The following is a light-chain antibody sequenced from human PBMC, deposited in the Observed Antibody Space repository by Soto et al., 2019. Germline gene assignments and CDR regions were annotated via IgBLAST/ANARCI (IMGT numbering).Light chain of an antibody. V-gene: IGLV2-14*03. J-gene: IGLJ3*02. CDR2: DVS. Sequence: QSALTQPASVSGSPGQSITISCTGTSNDVGGFNYVSWYQQHPGKAPKVIIYDVSNRPSGVSNRFSGSKSGNTASLTISGLQAEDEADYYCNSYTSSSARVFGGGTKLTVL. CDR3: NSYTSSSARV. CDR1: SNDVGGFNY.